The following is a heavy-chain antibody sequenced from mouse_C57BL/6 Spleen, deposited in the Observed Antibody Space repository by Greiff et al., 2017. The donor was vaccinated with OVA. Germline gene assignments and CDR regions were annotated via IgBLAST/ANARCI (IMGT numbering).Heavy chain of an antibody. CDR3: ARSRMDY. CDR2: IDPSDSYT. V-gene: IGHV1-69*01. CDR1: GYTFTSYW. J-gene: IGHJ4*01. Sequence: QVHVKQPGAELVMPGASVKLSCKASGYTFTSYWMHWVKQRPGQGLEWIGEIDPSDSYTNYNQKFKGKSTLTVDKSSSTAYMQLSSLTSEDSAVYYCARSRMDYWGQGTSVTVSS.